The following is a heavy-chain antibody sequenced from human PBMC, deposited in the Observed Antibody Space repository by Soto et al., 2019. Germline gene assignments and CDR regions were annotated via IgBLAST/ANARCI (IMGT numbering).Heavy chain of an antibody. D-gene: IGHD2-15*01. CDR1: GYTFTSYH. V-gene: IGHV1-8*01. J-gene: IGHJ4*02. Sequence: QVQLVQSGAEVKKPGASVKVSCKASGYTFTSYHINWVRQATGQVLEWMGWMNPNSGNTGYAQKFQGRVTMTRNTSISTDYMELSIMRSEDTAVYYCARGLGYGHYSWFDYWGQGTMVTVFS. CDR2: MNPNSGNT. CDR3: ARGLGYGHYSWFDY.